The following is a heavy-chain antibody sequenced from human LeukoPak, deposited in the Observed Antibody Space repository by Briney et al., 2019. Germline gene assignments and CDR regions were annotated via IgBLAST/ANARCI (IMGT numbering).Heavy chain of an antibody. V-gene: IGHV4-31*03. CDR3: ARDASYGSGSYFAFYPFHLGGYFDY. D-gene: IGHD3-10*01. CDR1: GGSISSGGYY. CDR2: IYYSGST. J-gene: IGHJ4*02. Sequence: SQTLSLTCTVSGGSISSGGYYWSWIRQHPGKGLEWIGYIYYSGSTYYNPSLKSRVTISVDTSKNQFSLKLSSVTAADTAVYYCARDASYGSGSYFAFYPFHLGGYFDYWGQGTLVTVSS.